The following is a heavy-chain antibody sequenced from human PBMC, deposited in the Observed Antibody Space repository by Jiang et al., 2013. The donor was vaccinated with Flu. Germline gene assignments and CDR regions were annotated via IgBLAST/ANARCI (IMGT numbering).Heavy chain of an antibody. D-gene: IGHD2-15*01. V-gene: IGHV4-30-2*01. CDR1: GGSISSGGYS. J-gene: IGHJ3*02. CDR3: ARERFLGRRGRGAFDI. CDR2: IYHSGST. Sequence: SGLVKPSQTLSLTCAVSGGSISSGGYSWSWIRQPPGKGLEWIGYIYHSGSTYYNPSLKSRVTISVDRSKNQFSLKLSSVTAADTAVYYCARERFLGRRGRGAFDIWGQGTMVTVSS.